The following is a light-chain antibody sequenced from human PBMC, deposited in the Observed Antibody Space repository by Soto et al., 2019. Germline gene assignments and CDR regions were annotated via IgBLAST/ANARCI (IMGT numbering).Light chain of an antibody. CDR3: QQYNNWPLWT. CDR1: QSVSNN. J-gene: IGKJ1*01. Sequence: EIVMTQSPATLSVSPGERATLSCRASQSVSNNLAWYQQKPGQAPRLLIYGASTRATGIPARFSGSGSGTEFTLTISSLQSEDFEVYYCQQYNNWPLWTFGQGTKVEIK. V-gene: IGKV3-15*01. CDR2: GAS.